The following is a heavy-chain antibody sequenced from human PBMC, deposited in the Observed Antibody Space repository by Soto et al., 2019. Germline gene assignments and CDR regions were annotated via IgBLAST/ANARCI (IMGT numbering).Heavy chain of an antibody. CDR3: ARDVEVDGVGATNF. J-gene: IGHJ4*02. CDR2: IDRSSSSI. Sequence: EVQLVESGGYLVQPGGSLRLTCAASGFTFSSYSMNWVRQAPGKGLEWISYIDRSSSSIFYADSVRGRFTIARNNARNSLFLQTHSLTAADTAEYYCARDVEVDGVGATNFWGQGTLVTVP. CDR1: GFTFSSYS. D-gene: IGHD1-26*01. V-gene: IGHV3-48*04.